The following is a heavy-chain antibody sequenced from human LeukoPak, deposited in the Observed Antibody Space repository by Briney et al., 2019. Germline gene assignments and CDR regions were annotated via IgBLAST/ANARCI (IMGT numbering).Heavy chain of an antibody. CDR3: AAELYSGTYGRCCSFAF. D-gene: IGHD1-26*01. J-gene: IGHJ4*02. Sequence: GTSVKVSCKASGFTFTNSAIQWVRQARGQRLEWIGWIIVGSGRTHYAQNLQERLTITRDMSTNTAYMELSSLRSEDTSVYYSAAELYSGTYGRCCSFAFWGQGTPVTVSS. CDR1: GFTFTNSA. CDR2: IIVGSGRT. V-gene: IGHV1-58*02.